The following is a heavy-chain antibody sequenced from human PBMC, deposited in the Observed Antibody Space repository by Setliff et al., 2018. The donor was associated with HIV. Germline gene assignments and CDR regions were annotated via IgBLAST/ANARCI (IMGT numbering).Heavy chain of an antibody. CDR2: INHSGST. J-gene: IGHJ5*02. Sequence: SETLSLTCAVYGGSFSGYYWSWVRQPPGKGLEWIGEINHSGSTNYNPSLKSRVTISVDTSKNQFSLKLSSVTAADTAVYYCAREQPYYNFWSGYYSNWFDPWGQGTLVTVSS. V-gene: IGHV4-34*01. CDR3: AREQPYYNFWSGYYSNWFDP. CDR1: GGSFSGYY. D-gene: IGHD3-3*01.